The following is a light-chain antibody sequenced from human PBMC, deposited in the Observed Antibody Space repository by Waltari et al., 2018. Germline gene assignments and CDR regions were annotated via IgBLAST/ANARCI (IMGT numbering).Light chain of an antibody. Sequence: SPGLTQPPSVSVSPGQTAMITCSGSELTDKYIYWFQQKSGQAPVVVIRRNTGRPSGLPERFSASDSGTTGTLVIRGVEAEDEADYYCQSADDSGNNVLVGGGTKLTV. CDR1: ELTDKY. V-gene: IGLV3-25*03. CDR3: QSADDSGNNVL. J-gene: IGLJ2*01. CDR2: RNT.